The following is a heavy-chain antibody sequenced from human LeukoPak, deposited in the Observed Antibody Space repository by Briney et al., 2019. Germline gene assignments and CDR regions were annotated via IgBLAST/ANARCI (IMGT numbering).Heavy chain of an antibody. V-gene: IGHV1-2*02. Sequence: ASVKVSCKASGYTFTGYYMHWVRQAPGQGLEWMGWINPNSGGTNYAQKFQGRVTMTRDTSISTAYMELSRLRSDDTAVYYCARALGRSGWYFYSYFDYWGQGTLVTVSS. CDR2: INPNSGGT. D-gene: IGHD6-19*01. CDR3: ARALGRSGWYFYSYFDY. CDR1: GYTFTGYY. J-gene: IGHJ4*02.